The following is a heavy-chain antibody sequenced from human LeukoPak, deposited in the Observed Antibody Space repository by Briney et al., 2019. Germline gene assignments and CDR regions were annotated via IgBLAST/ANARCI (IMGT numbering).Heavy chain of an antibody. D-gene: IGHD4-17*01. CDR3: AKDRGKYGDYDY. V-gene: IGHV3-23*01. CDR2: ISGSGGST. J-gene: IGHJ4*02. CDR1: GFTFSSYA. Sequence: GGSLRLSFAASGFTFSSYALSWVRQAGSRQGAGVSAISGSGGSTYCADSVKGRFTISRDNSKNTLYLQMNSLRAEDTAVYYCAKDRGKYGDYDYWGQGTLVTVSS.